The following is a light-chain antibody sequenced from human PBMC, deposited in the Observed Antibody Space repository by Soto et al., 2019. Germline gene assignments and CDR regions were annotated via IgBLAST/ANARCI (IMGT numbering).Light chain of an antibody. CDR2: AAS. Sequence: DIQMTQSPSSLSASVGDRVTITCRASQSISSYLNWYQQKPGKAPKLLIYAASSLQSGVPSRFSGSGSGTDFTITISRLQPEDFATYYCQQSYSTPRTVGQGTKVEIK. CDR3: QQSYSTPRT. V-gene: IGKV1-39*01. CDR1: QSISSY. J-gene: IGKJ1*01.